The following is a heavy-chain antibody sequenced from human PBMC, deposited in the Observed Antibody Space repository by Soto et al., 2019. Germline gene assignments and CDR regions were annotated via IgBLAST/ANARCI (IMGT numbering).Heavy chain of an antibody. J-gene: IGHJ4*02. CDR2: IYYSGST. Sequence: SETLSLTCIVSGGSFSSADYYWTWIRQPPGKGLEWIGYIYYSGSTYYNPSLRSRLTISLDKSKRQFSLKLSSVTAADTAVYYRVSAHDEYPNFDSWGQGTLVTVYS. D-gene: IGHD2-2*02. V-gene: IGHV4-30-4*01. CDR3: VSAHDEYPNFDS. CDR1: GGSFSSADYY.